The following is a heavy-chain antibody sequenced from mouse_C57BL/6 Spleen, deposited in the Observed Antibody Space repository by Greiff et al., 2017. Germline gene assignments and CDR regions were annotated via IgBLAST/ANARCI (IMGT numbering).Heavy chain of an antibody. D-gene: IGHD2-12*01. CDR2: INPSNGGT. J-gene: IGHJ2*01. Sequence: QVQLKQPGTELVKPGASVKLSCKASGYTFTSYWMHWVKQRPGQGLEWIGNINPSNGGTNYNEKFKSKATLTVDKSSSTAYMQLSSLTSEDSAVYYCARGSVVTIRNFDYWGQGTTLTVSS. CDR3: ARGSVVTIRNFDY. CDR1: GYTFTSYW. V-gene: IGHV1-53*01.